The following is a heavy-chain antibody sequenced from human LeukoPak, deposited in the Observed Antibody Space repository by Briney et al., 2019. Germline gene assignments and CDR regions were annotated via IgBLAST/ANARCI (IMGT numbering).Heavy chain of an antibody. CDR2: IYSGGST. Sequence: PGGSLRLSCAASGFTVSSNYMSWVRQAPGKGLEWVSVIYSGGSTYYADSVKGRFTISRDNSKNTLYLQMNSLRAEDTAVYYCARTRGGIAAAVDYWGQGTLVTVSS. V-gene: IGHV3-66*01. CDR1: GFTVSSNY. CDR3: ARTRGGIAAAVDY. D-gene: IGHD6-13*01. J-gene: IGHJ4*02.